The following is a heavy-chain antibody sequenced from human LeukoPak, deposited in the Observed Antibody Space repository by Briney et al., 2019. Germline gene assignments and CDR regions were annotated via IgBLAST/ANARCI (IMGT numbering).Heavy chain of an antibody. Sequence: GGSLRLSCAASGFTFSSYWMNWARQAPGKGLEWVASINHNGNVNYYVDSVKGRFTISRDSAKNSLYLQVNSLRAEDTAVYYCARGPFWSGYHDDWGQGTLVTVSS. D-gene: IGHD3-3*01. V-gene: IGHV3-7*03. CDR3: ARGPFWSGYHDD. CDR2: INHNGNVN. CDR1: GFTFSSYW. J-gene: IGHJ4*02.